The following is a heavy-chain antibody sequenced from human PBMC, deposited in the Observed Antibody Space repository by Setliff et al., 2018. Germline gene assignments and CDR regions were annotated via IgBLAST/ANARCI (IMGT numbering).Heavy chain of an antibody. D-gene: IGHD3-22*01. CDR3: ARGGSVSGPYDI. Sequence: SVKVSCKASGGTFSNYAINWVRQAPGQGLEWMGGTIPLFHTGNYAQKFKGRVTITADDSASTVYMDLGSLRSEDTAVYYCARGGSVSGPYDIWGQGTLVTVSS. CDR2: TIPLFHTG. V-gene: IGHV1-69*13. CDR1: GGTFSNYA. J-gene: IGHJ4*02.